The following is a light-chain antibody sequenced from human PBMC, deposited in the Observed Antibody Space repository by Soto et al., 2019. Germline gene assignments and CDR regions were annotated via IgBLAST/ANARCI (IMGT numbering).Light chain of an antibody. CDR2: DAS. CDR3: QQYNSYPYT. V-gene: IGKV1-5*01. Sequence: DIQMTQSPSTVSASVGDAVTITCRASQCISTWLAWYQQKPGKAPNLLIYDASTLESGGPSGFSGSGSGTEFTLTISSLQPDDSATYYCQQYNSYPYTFGQGTKLEIK. J-gene: IGKJ2*01. CDR1: QCISTW.